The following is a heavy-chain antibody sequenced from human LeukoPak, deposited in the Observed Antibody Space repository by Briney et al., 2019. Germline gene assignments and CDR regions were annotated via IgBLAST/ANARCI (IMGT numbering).Heavy chain of an antibody. CDR3: ARGPRTHYYGSGSYYISRYFDY. CDR2: INHSGST. Sequence: PSETLSLTCAVYGGSFSGYYWSWIRQPPGKGLEWIGEINHSGSTNYNPSLKSRVTISVDTSKNQFSLKLSSVTAADTAVCYCARGPRTHYYGSGSYYISRYFDYWGQGTLVTVSS. V-gene: IGHV4-34*01. D-gene: IGHD3-10*01. CDR1: GGSFSGYY. J-gene: IGHJ4*02.